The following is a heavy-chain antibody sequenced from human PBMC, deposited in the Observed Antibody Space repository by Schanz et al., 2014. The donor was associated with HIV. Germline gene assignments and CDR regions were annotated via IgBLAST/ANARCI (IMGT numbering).Heavy chain of an antibody. J-gene: IGHJ4*02. CDR3: AKPEYDSSGNSQSHFDY. D-gene: IGHD3-22*01. CDR2: ISESGCRT. V-gene: IGHV3-23*01. Sequence: EVQLLESGGGLEQPGGSLRLSCAASGFTFSSYTMTWVRQAPGKGLEWVSSISESGCRTYYADSVNGRFTISRDNSKNTLYLQMTTLRTEDTAVYYCAKPEYDSSGNSQSHFDYWGQGTLVTVSS. CDR1: GFTFSSYT.